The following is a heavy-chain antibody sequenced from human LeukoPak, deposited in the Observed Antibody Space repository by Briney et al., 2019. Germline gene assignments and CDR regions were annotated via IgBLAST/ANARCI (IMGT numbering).Heavy chain of an antibody. Sequence: GGSLRLSCAASEFTFSNYWMSWVRQAPGKGLEWVGFIRSKAYGGTTEYAASVKGRFTISRDDSKSIAYLQMNSLKTEDTAVYYCTKNYDYVWGSYRDWGQGTLVTVSS. V-gene: IGHV3-49*04. CDR1: EFTFSNYW. CDR3: TKNYDYVWGSYRD. CDR2: IRSKAYGGTT. D-gene: IGHD3-16*01. J-gene: IGHJ4*02.